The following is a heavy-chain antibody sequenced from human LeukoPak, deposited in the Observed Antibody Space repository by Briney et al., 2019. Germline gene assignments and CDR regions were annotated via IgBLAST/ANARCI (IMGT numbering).Heavy chain of an antibody. D-gene: IGHD6-19*01. CDR2: TYYRSKWSN. CDR3: ARGDQWLET. CDR1: GDSVSSNSAT. Sequence: SQAVSLTCAISGDSVSSNSATWNWIRQSPSRGLEWLGRTYYRSKWSNNYAVSVKSRITINSDTSKNQFSLQLNSVTPEDTAVYYCARGDQWLETWGQGTLVTVFS. J-gene: IGHJ5*02. V-gene: IGHV6-1*01.